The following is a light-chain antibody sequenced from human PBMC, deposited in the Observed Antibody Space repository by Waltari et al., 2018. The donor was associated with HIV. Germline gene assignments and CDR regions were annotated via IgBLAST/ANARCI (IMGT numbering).Light chain of an antibody. CDR2: MTN. J-gene: IGLJ3*02. Sequence: QSGLSQPPSVSTTLRQTAILTCDGDYNTVGSQGATWFQQHRGRPPKLLSYMTNGRPSGVSGRFSASRSGDTAYLSISSLESEDEAYYFCSSWDSTLSAWVFGGGTQLTVL. V-gene: IGLV10-54*01. CDR3: SSWDSTLSAWV. CDR1: YNTVGSQG.